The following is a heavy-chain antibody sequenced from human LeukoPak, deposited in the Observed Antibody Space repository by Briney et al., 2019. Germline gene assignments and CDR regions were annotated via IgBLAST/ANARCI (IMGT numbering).Heavy chain of an antibody. CDR1: AGSISSGSYY. Sequence: SQTLSLTCTVSAGSISSGSYYWSWIRQPAGKGLEWIGRIYTSGSTNYNPSLKSRVTISVDTSKNQFSLKLSSVTAADTAVYYCAREDYYDSSGYFAEYFQHWGQGTLVTVSS. D-gene: IGHD3-22*01. V-gene: IGHV4-61*02. CDR2: IYTSGST. CDR3: AREDYYDSSGYFAEYFQH. J-gene: IGHJ1*01.